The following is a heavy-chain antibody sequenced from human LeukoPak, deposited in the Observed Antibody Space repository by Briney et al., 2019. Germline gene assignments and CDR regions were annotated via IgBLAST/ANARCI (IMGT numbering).Heavy chain of an antibody. CDR2: ISWNSATI. Sequence: PGGSLRLSCSASGVVFDDYAMYWVRQAPGKGLEWVSGISWNSATIKYADSVKSRFTISRDNAKNSVYLQVTSLKTEDMAFYYCAKGGGPTVTSFYWFFDLWGRGTLVTVSS. V-gene: IGHV3-9*03. D-gene: IGHD4-17*01. CDR1: GVVFDDYA. CDR3: AKGGGPTVTSFYWFFDL. J-gene: IGHJ2*01.